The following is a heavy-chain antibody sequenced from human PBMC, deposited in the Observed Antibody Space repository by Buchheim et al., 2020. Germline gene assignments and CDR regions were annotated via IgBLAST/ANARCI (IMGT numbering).Heavy chain of an antibody. CDR2: INPNSGGT. V-gene: IGHV1-2*02. J-gene: IGHJ6*02. Sequence: QVQLVQSGAEVKKPGASVKVSCKASGYTFTGYYMHWVRQAPGQGLEWMGWINPNSGGTNYAQKFQGRVTMTRDTSISTAYMELSRLRSDDTAVYYCARVPPHYIVVVVAANYYGMDVWGQGTT. D-gene: IGHD2-15*01. CDR3: ARVPPHYIVVVVAANYYGMDV. CDR1: GYTFTGYY.